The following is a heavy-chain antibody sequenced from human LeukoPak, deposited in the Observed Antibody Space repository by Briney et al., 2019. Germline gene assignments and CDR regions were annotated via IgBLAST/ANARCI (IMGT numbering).Heavy chain of an antibody. Sequence: PRGSLRLSCAASGFTFSSYEMNWVRQAPGKGLEWVSYISSSGSTIYYADSVKGRFTISRGNAKNSLYLQMNSLRAEDTAVYYCAELGITMIGGVWGKGTTVTISS. J-gene: IGHJ6*04. CDR2: ISSSGSTI. D-gene: IGHD3-10*02. V-gene: IGHV3-48*03. CDR3: AELGITMIGGV. CDR1: GFTFSSYE.